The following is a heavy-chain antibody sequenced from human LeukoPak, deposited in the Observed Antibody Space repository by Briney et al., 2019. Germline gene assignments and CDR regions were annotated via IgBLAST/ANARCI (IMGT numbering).Heavy chain of an antibody. CDR2: IYTSGST. J-gene: IGHJ6*03. D-gene: IGHD2-8*01. V-gene: IGHV4-4*09. Sequence: PSETLSLTCTVSGGSISSYYWSWIRQPPGKGLEWIGYIYTSGSTNYNPSLKSRVTISVDTSKNQFSLKLSSVTAADTAVYYCARRGGDCTNGVCYNTYYYYYMDVWGKGTTVTVSS. CDR1: GGSISSYY. CDR3: ARRGGDCTNGVCYNTYYYYYMDV.